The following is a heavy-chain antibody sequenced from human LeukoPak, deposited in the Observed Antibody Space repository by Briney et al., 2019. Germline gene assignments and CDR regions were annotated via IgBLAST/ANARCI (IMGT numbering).Heavy chain of an antibody. J-gene: IGHJ4*02. CDR2: IIPIFGTA. Sequence: ASVKVSCKASGGTFSSYAISWVRQAPGQGLEWMGGIIPIFGTANYAQKFQGRVTITADEYTSTAYMELSSLRSEDTAVYYCARARDTAMVTEDYWGQGTLVTVSS. CDR1: GGTFSSYA. V-gene: IGHV1-69*13. D-gene: IGHD5-18*01. CDR3: ARARDTAMVTEDY.